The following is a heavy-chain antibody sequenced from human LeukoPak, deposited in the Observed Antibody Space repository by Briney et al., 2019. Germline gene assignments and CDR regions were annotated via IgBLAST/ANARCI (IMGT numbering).Heavy chain of an antibody. CDR2: IYYSGST. J-gene: IGHJ4*02. D-gene: IGHD2-15*01. V-gene: IGHV4-30-4*01. CDR3: ARAPGYCSGGSCYGGEFGY. CDR1: GYSISSGYY. Sequence: SETLSLTCTVSGYSISSGYYWSWIRQPPGKGLEWIGCIYYSGSTYYNSSLKSRVTISVDTSKNQFSLNLNSVTAADTAVYYCARAPGYCSGGSCYGGEFGYWGQGTLVTVSS.